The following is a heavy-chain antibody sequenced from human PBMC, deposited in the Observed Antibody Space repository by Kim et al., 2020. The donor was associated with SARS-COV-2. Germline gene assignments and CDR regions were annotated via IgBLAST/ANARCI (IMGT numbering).Heavy chain of an antibody. J-gene: IGHJ5*02. V-gene: IGHV3-11*01. D-gene: IGHD3-16*01. Sequence: AGSVKGRFTISRDNAKNSLYLQMNSLRAEDTAVYYCARDLGELEDEWFDPWGQGTLVTVSS. CDR3: ARDLGELEDEWFDP.